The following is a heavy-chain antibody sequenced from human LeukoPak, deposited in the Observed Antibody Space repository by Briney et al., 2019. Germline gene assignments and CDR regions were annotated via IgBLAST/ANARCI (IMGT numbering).Heavy chain of an antibody. J-gene: IGHJ3*01. CDR1: GFTFSSYS. V-gene: IGHV3-21*01. D-gene: IGHD3-22*01. CDR2: ISSSSYI. CDR3: AIARYYYDSSGTGGGF. Sequence: GGSMRLSCAASGFTFSSYSMNWVRQAPGKGLEWVSSISSSSYIYYADSVKGRFTISRDNVKNSLYLQMNSLRAEDAAVYYCAIARYYYDSSGTGGGFWGQGTMVTVSS.